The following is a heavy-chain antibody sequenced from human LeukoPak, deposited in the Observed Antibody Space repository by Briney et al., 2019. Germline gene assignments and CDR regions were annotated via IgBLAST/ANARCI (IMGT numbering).Heavy chain of an antibody. D-gene: IGHD6-13*01. Sequence: GGSLRLSCAASGFTFSSYGMHWVRQAPGKGLEWVAVISYDGSNKSVKGRFTIPRDNSKNTLYLQMNSLRAEDTAVYYCAKGRLGAAAGMDAFDIWGQGTMVTVSS. V-gene: IGHV3-30*18. CDR1: GFTFSSYG. CDR3: AKGRLGAAAGMDAFDI. J-gene: IGHJ3*02. CDR2: ISYDGSNK.